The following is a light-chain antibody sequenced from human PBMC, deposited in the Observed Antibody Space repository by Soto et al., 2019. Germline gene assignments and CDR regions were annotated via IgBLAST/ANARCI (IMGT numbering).Light chain of an antibody. CDR2: EAS. J-gene: IGLJ1*01. CDR1: ISDIGTYNL. CDR3: CSYATSASYV. Sequence: QSALTQPASVSGSPGQSITISCTGSISDIGTYNLVSWLQQHPGKAPKLMIYEASKRPSGVSNRFSGSKSGNTASLTISGLQAEDEADYYCCSYATSASYVFGTGTKLTVL. V-gene: IGLV2-23*01.